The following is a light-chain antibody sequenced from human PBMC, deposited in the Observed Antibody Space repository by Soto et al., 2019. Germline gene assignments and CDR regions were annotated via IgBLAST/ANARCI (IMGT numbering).Light chain of an antibody. CDR3: QKYITAPWT. J-gene: IGKJ1*01. CDR1: QGIRNY. Sequence: DIQMTQSPSSLSASVGDRVTITCRASQGIRNYLAWYQRKPGKVPKLLIYAASTLQSGVPSRFSGSGSGTDFTLTITGLQPEDVGTYYCQKYITAPWTFGQGTKVDIK. V-gene: IGKV1-27*01. CDR2: AAS.